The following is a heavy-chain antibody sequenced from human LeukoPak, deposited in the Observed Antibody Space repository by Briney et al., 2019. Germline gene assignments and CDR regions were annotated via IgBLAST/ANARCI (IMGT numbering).Heavy chain of an antibody. CDR3: ASEIRAYGSGSYYNDDDY. CDR1: GFTFSSYS. CDR2: ISSSSSYI. J-gene: IGHJ4*02. V-gene: IGHV3-21*01. Sequence: GGSLRLSCAASGFTFSSYSMNWVRQAPGKGLEWVSSISSSSSYIYYADSVKGRFTISRDNAKNSLYLQMNSLRAEDTAVYYCASEIRAYGSGSYYNDDDYWGQGTLATVSS. D-gene: IGHD3-10*01.